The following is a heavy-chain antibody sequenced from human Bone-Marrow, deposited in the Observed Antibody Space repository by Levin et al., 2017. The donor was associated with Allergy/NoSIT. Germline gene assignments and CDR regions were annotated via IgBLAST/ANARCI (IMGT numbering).Heavy chain of an antibody. Sequence: GGSLRLSCAASGFTFSSYGMHWVRQAPGKGLEWVAVIWYDGSNKYYADSVKGRFTISRDNSKNTLYLQMNSLRAEDTAVYYCARERLAYCGGDCYPAFDYWGQGTLVTVSS. D-gene: IGHD2-21*02. V-gene: IGHV3-33*01. J-gene: IGHJ4*02. CDR3: ARERLAYCGGDCYPAFDY. CDR2: IWYDGSNK. CDR1: GFTFSSYG.